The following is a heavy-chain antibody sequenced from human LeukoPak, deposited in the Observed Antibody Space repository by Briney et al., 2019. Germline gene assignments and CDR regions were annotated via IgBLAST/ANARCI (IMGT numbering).Heavy chain of an antibody. CDR3: AAIVPGAGGDY. J-gene: IGHJ4*02. CDR1: GINFNTAA. D-gene: IGHD6-19*01. CDR2: IVVDSDTA. V-gene: IGHV1-58*02. Sequence: SVKVSCQASGINFNTAAMQWVRQSRGHRLEWIGWIVVDSDTAKYAQKFQDRVTITSDMSTSTAFMDLSSLTAEDTGVYYCAAIVPGAGGDYWGQGNLLSVSS.